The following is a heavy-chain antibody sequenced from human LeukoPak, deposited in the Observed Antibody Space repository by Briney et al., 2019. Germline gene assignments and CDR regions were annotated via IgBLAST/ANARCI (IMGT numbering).Heavy chain of an antibody. V-gene: IGHV3-7*01. CDR1: GFTFSSYW. CDR3: ARDDCSSISCYRNWFDP. J-gene: IGHJ5*02. CDR2: IKQDGSEK. D-gene: IGHD2-2*01. Sequence: GGSLRLSCAASGFTFSSYWMSWVRQAPGKGLEWVANIKQDGSEKYYVDSVKGRFTISRDNAKNSLYLQMNSLRAEDMAVYYCARDDCSSISCYRNWFDPWGQGTLVTVSS.